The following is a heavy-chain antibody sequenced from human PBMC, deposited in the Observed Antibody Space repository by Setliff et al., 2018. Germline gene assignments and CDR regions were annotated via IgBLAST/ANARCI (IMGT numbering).Heavy chain of an antibody. V-gene: IGHV3-49*03. Sequence: SGGSLRLSCTTSGFTFGDFAMTWFRQAPAKGLEWVGFIRTNDYGGTPKYAASVQGRFTISRDDSKSITYLQMHALKTEDTAVYYCTRDQGIWGTLNLQGPDYWGQGTLVTVSS. CDR3: TRDQGIWGTLNLQGPDY. D-gene: IGHD6-13*01. J-gene: IGHJ4*02. CDR1: GFTFGDFA. CDR2: IRTNDYGGTP.